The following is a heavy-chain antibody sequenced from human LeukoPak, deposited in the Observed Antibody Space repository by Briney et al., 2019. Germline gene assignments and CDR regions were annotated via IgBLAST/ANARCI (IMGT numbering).Heavy chain of an antibody. Sequence: GGSLRLSCAASGFTVSSNYMSWVRQAPGKGLEWVSYISSSSSTIYYADSVKGRFTISRDNAKNSLYLQMNSLRAEDTAVYYCARDFDGGASDYWGQGTLVTVSS. V-gene: IGHV3-48*01. CDR3: ARDFDGGASDY. D-gene: IGHD1-26*01. CDR2: ISSSSSTI. J-gene: IGHJ4*02. CDR1: GFTVSSNY.